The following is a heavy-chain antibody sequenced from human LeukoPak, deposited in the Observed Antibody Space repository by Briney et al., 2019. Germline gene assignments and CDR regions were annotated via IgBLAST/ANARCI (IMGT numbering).Heavy chain of an antibody. CDR2: MNGDGSSI. J-gene: IGHJ3*01. CDR3: VTSDWYAAFDF. Sequence: GGSLRLSCAASGFTFSRNWMHWVRQAPGKGLVWVSRMNGDGSSISYADSVKGRFTISRDNVKNTLYLQINSLRDEDTAVYYCVTSDWYAAFDFWGQEAKVAASS. D-gene: IGHD6-19*01. CDR1: GFTFSRNW. V-gene: IGHV3-74*01.